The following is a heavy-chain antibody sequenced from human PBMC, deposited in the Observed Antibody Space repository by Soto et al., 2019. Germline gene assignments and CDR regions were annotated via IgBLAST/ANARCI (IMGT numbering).Heavy chain of an antibody. CDR3: AIDVNAVLRAHSAFDI. CDR2: ISYDGSNK. J-gene: IGHJ3*02. V-gene: IGHV3-30*03. Sequence: ESGGGVVQPGRSLRLSCAASGFTFSSYGMHWVRQAPGKGLEWVAVISYDGSNKYYADSVKGRFTISRDNSKNTLYLQMNSLRAEDTAVYYCAIDVNAVLRAHSAFDIWGQGTMVTVSS. D-gene: IGHD3-10*01. CDR1: GFTFSSYG.